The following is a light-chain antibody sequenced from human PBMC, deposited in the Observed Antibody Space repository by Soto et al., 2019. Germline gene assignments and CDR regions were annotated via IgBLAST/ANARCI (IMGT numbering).Light chain of an antibody. V-gene: IGLV2-14*01. Sequence: QAVRTQPGCVSGYPGQSITISCTGTSSDVGGYNSVSWYQHHPGKAPKLMIYEVSNRPSGVSDRFSGSKSGNTASLTISGLQAEDEADYYCSSYTTSTGLEYVFGTGTKVTVL. J-gene: IGLJ1*01. CDR1: SSDVGGYNS. CDR3: SSYTTSTGLEYV. CDR2: EVS.